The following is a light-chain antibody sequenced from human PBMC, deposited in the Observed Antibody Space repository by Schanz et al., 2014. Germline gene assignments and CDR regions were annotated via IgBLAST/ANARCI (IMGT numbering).Light chain of an antibody. V-gene: IGKV1-9*01. J-gene: IGKJ5*01. CDR3: QQLNSYPRT. CDR1: QGISSY. CDR2: AAS. Sequence: IQLTPSPSSLSASVGDRVTITCRASQGISSYLAWYQQKPGKAPKLLIYAASTLQSGVPSRFSGSGSGTDFTLTISSLQPEDFATYYCQQLNSYPRTFGQGTRLEI.